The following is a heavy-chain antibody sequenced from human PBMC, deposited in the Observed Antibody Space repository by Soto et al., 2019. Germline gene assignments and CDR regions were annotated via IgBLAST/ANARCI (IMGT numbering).Heavy chain of an antibody. V-gene: IGHV3-30*18. Sequence: GGSLRLSCVDSGSTLSSFCMYWVRQAPGKRLEKVAVISPDGNTKYYGESVRGRFTISRDNSKNTLYLLMNSLRTEDTAVYYCANSPGTAAVGSHYWGQGTLVTVSS. CDR2: ISPDGNTK. CDR1: GSTLSSFC. D-gene: IGHD6-13*01. J-gene: IGHJ4*02. CDR3: ANSPGTAAVGSHY.